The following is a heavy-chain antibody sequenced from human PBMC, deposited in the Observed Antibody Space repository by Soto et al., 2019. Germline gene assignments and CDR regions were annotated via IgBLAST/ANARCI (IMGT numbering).Heavy chain of an antibody. CDR2: ISSSGNTV. J-gene: IGHJ4*02. CDR3: VRYCSTTLCNGVATRTFDY. CDR1: GFTFSSYT. V-gene: IGHV3-48*02. D-gene: IGHD2-2*01. Sequence: PGGSLRLSCAASGFTFSSYTMNWVRQAPGEGLEWVSSISSSGNTVYYADSVKGRFTISRDNTRNSLYLQMNSLRDEDTALYYCVRYCSTTLCNGVATRTFDYWGQGTLVTVSS.